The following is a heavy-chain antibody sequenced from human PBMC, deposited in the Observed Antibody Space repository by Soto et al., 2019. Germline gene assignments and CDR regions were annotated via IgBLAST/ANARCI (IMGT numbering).Heavy chain of an antibody. V-gene: IGHV3-23*01. D-gene: IGHD5-12*01. Sequence: EVQLLESGGGLVQPGGSLRLSCAASGFTFSSYTMSWVRQAPGKGLEWVSAISGSGGSTYYADSGKGRFTISRDNSKNTVYLQRSCMGAEATAGYYCAKSGSSGSDRRAPNYRSQGMYIWGQGTTLTVSS. CDR3: AKSGSSGSDRRAPNYRSQGMYI. J-gene: IGHJ6*02. CDR2: ISGSGGST. CDR1: GFTFSSYT.